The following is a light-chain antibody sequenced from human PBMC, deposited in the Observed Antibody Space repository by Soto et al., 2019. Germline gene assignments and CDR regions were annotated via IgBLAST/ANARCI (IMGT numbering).Light chain of an antibody. V-gene: IGLV2-11*01. J-gene: IGLJ1*01. CDR2: DVT. CDR1: SSDVGGYNF. Sequence: QSVLTQPRSVSGSPGQSVTISCTGTSSDVGGYNFVSWYQQHPGKVPKLLIYDVTKRPSGVPDRFSGSKSGNTASLTISGLQADDEADYYCCSFAGIPGGVFGTGTKVTVL. CDR3: CSFAGIPGGV.